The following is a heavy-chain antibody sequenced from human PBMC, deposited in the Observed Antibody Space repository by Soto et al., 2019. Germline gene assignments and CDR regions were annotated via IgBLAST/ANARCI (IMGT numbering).Heavy chain of an antibody. CDR3: ARGENTYYYDSSGLN. J-gene: IGHJ4*02. CDR1: GDSISSSSYY. CDR2: IYYSGST. V-gene: IGHV4-39*01. D-gene: IGHD3-22*01. Sequence: PSETLSLTCTVSGDSISSSSYYWGWIRQPPGKGLEWIGSIYYSGSTYYNPSLKSRVTISVDTSKNQFSLKLSSVTAADTAVYYCARGENTYYYDSSGLNWGQGTLVTVSS.